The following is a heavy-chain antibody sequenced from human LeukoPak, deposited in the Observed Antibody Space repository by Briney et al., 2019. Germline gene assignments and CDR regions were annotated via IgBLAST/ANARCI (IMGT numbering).Heavy chain of an antibody. D-gene: IGHD3-22*01. CDR2: IYYSGST. J-gene: IGHJ4*02. CDR3: ARGTMIGGFDY. CDR1: GGSISSSSYY. V-gene: IGHV4-39*07. Sequence: SETLSLTCTVSGGSISSSSYYWGWIRQPPGKGLEWIGSIYYSGSTYYNPSLKSRVTISVDTSKNQFSLKLSSVTAADTAVYYCARGTMIGGFDYWGQGALVTVSS.